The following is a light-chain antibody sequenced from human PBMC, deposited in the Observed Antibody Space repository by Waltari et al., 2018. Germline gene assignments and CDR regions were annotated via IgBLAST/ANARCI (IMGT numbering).Light chain of an antibody. J-gene: IGKJ2*01. V-gene: IGKV2D-29*01. CDR3: VQSLELPYT. CDR1: QRLLNSDGATH. Sequence: IVMTQTPLSLSVTPGQSAAISCTSSQRLLNSDGATHLFWSLQKPRQTPQLLIYRVSNRFSGVPDRFSGSGSGTDFTLRISRMEAEDVGVYYCVQSLELPYTFGQGTKLEI. CDR2: RVS.